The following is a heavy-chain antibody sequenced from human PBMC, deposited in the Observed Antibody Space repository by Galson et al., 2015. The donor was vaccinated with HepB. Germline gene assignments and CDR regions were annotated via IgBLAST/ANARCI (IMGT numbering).Heavy chain of an antibody. J-gene: IGHJ4*02. CDR1: GHSFNNYW. D-gene: IGHD6-13*01. Sequence: QSGAEVKKPGESLRISCKGSGHSFNNYWIGWVRQMPGKGLEWMGIIYPGDSDTRYSPSFQGQVTISADKSISTAYLQWNSLKASDTATYYCARLGASTWYWKIFDYWGQGTLVTVSS. V-gene: IGHV5-51*03. CDR3: ARLGASTWYWKIFDY. CDR2: IYPGDSDT.